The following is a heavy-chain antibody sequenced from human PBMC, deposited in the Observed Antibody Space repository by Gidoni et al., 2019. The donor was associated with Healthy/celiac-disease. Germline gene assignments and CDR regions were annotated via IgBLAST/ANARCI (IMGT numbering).Heavy chain of an antibody. V-gene: IGHV1-69*01. CDR3: ARVQKRGQRIVGATYAFDI. D-gene: IGHD1-26*01. J-gene: IGHJ3*02. CDR2: IIPIFGTA. CDR1: GGTVSRYA. Sequence: QVQLVQSGAEVKKPGSSVKVSCKASGGTVSRYANSWVRQGPGQGAEGRGGVRRAPGQGLEWMGGIIPIFGTANYAQKFQGRVTITADESTSTAYMELSSLRSEDTAVYYCARVQKRGQRIVGATYAFDIWGQGTMVTVSS.